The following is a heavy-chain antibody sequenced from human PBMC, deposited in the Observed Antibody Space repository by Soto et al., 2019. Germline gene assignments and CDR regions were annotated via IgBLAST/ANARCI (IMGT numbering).Heavy chain of an antibody. J-gene: IGHJ4*02. D-gene: IGHD6-19*01. CDR1: GDSVSSNSAA. V-gene: IGHV6-1*01. CDR3: ARSWIGRGIAVAAPLDY. Sequence: PSQTLSLTCAISGDSVSSNSAAWNWIRQSPSRGLEWLGRTYYRSKWYNDYAVSVKSRITINPDTSKNQFSLQLNSVTPEDTAVYYCARSWIGRGIAVAAPLDYWGQGTLVTVSS. CDR2: TYYRSKWYN.